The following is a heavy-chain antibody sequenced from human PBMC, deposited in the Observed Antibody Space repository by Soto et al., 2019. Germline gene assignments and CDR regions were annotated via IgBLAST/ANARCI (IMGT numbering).Heavy chain of an antibody. V-gene: IGHV3-13*01. Sequence: PGGSLRLSCAASGFTFSSYDMHWVRQATGKGLEWVSAIGTAGDTYYPGSVKGRFTISRENAKNSLYLQMNSLRAEDTAVYYCARVASNHNWKKYYFDYWGQGTLVTVSS. CDR2: IGTAGDT. CDR3: ARVASNHNWKKYYFDY. D-gene: IGHD1-1*01. CDR1: GFTFSSYD. J-gene: IGHJ4*02.